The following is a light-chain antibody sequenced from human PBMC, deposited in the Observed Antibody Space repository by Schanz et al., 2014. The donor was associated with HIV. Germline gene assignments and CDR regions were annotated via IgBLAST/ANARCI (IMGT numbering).Light chain of an antibody. CDR2: EDN. J-gene: IGLJ3*02. CDR3: QSYDNSNRWV. CDR1: SGSIASNY. Sequence: NFMLTQPHSVSESPGKTVTISCTRSSGSIASNYGQWYQQRPGRGPTTVIYEDNQRPSGVPDRFSGSIDSSSNSASLTISGLKTEDEADYYCQSYDNSNRWVFGGGTKLTVL. V-gene: IGLV6-57*04.